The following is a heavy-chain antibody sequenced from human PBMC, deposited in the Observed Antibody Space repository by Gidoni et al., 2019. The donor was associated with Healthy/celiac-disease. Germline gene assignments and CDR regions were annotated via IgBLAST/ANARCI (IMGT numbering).Heavy chain of an antibody. CDR2: ISSSSSHI. D-gene: IGHD6-13*01. Sequence: EVQLVESGGGLVKPGGSLRLSCAASGFTFSSYSMHWVRQAPGKGLEWVSSISSSSSHIYYADSLKGRFTISRDNAKNSLYLQMNSLRDEDTAVYYCASSSSWYQTHLDYWGQGTLVTVSS. J-gene: IGHJ4*02. V-gene: IGHV3-21*06. CDR3: ASSSSWYQTHLDY. CDR1: GFTFSSYS.